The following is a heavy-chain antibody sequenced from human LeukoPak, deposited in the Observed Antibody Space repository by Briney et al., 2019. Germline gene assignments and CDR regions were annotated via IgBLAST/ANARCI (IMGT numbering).Heavy chain of an antibody. J-gene: IGHJ4*02. D-gene: IGHD6-19*01. CDR3: AREEGPGYSSGWYYFDY. CDR1: GGSISSYY. CDR2: IYYSGST. V-gene: IGHV4-59*01. Sequence: PSETLSLTCTVSGGSISSYYWSWIRQPPGKGLEWIGYIYYSGSTNYNPSLKSQVTISVDTSKNQFSLKLSSVTAADTAVYYCAREEGPGYSSGWYYFDYWGQGTLVTVSS.